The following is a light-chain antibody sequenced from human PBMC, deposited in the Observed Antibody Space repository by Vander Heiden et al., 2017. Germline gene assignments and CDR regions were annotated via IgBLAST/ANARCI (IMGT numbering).Light chain of an antibody. J-gene: IGKJ5*01. CDR3: QQNDIRTT. V-gene: IGKV1-33*01. CDR1: QDVFND. CDR2: DVA. Sequence: DIQLTQSPSSLSASVGDRVTITCQASQDVFNDLNWYQQKPGKAPKLLIYDVANLATGVPSRFSGSGSGTDFTFIISRLQPEDIATYYCQQNDIRTTFGQGTRLDIK.